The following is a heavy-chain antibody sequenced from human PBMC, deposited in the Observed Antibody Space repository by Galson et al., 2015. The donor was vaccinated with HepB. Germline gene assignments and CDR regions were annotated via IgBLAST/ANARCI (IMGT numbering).Heavy chain of an antibody. D-gene: IGHD6-13*01. V-gene: IGHV3-30*04. CDR2: ISYDGNNK. J-gene: IGHJ3*01. Sequence: SLRLSCAASGFMFSTSVMHWVRQAPGKGLEWVAVISYDGNNKYYADSVKGRFTISRDNSKNTLYLQMNSLRAEDTAVYYCARESSWYSSSWYRAFDLWGQGTVVTVSS. CDR1: GFMFSTSV. CDR3: ARESSWYSSSWYRAFDL.